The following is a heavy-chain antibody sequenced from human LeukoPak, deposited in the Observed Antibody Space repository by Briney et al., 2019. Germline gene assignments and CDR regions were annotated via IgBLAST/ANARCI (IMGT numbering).Heavy chain of an antibody. CDR1: GYTFTGHY. Sequence: ASVKVSCKASGYTFTGHYMHWVRQAPGQDLEWMGWLNPKSGASNYAQKLEGRVTMTRDTSISTAHMELSRLGSDDTAVYYCARGLAVYYYYMDVWGKGTTVTVSS. CDR3: ARGLAVYYYYMDV. V-gene: IGHV1-2*02. D-gene: IGHD6-25*01. CDR2: LNPKSGAS. J-gene: IGHJ6*03.